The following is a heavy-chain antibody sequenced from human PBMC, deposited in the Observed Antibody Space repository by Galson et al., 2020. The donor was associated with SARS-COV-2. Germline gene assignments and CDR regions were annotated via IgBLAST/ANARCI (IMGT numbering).Heavy chain of an antibody. CDR1: SYSITSYY. J-gene: IGHJ4*02. CDR3: ARESGCALDY. V-gene: IGHV4-59*01. Sequence: SETLSLTCTGSSYSITSYYWNWIRQPPGKGLEWIGHISYSGSTDYNPSLKSRVTISIDTSQKQFHLKLSAVTAADTAMYYCARESGCALDYWGQGTLITVSS. CDR2: ISYSGST. D-gene: IGHD3-22*01.